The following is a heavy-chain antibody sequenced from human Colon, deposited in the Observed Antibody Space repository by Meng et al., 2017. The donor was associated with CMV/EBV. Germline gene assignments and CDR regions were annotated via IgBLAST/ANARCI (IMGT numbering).Heavy chain of an antibody. CDR3: ARAGDDYFDF. CDR1: GYTLTGYK. Sequence: KVSCKASGYTLTGYKIHWVRQAPGQGREWMGWINPNMGGTTYAQKLQGRVTVTRDTSISTAYMELNSLRSDDTAVYYCARAGDDYFDFWGQGTLVTVSS. D-gene: IGHD5-24*01. V-gene: IGHV1-2*02. J-gene: IGHJ4*02. CDR2: INPNMGGT.